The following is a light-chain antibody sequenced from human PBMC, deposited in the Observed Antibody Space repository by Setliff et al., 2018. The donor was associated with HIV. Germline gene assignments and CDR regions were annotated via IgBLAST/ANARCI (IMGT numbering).Light chain of an antibody. V-gene: IGLV2-14*03. CDR1: SSDVGGYDF. Sequence: QSALAQPASVSGSPGQSITISCIGTSSDVGGYDFVSWYQQRPGEAPKLIIFDVSERPSGVSHRFSGSKSGNTASLTISGLQTEDEADYFCASYRSPATYVFGIGTKVTVL. CDR2: DVS. CDR3: ASYRSPATYV. J-gene: IGLJ1*01.